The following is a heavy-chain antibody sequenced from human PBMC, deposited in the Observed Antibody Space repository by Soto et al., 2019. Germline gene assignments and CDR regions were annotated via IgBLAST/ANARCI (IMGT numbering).Heavy chain of an antibody. J-gene: IGHJ3*02. CDR1: GGSISSDGYY. CDR3: AGGGGNYGLDVFDI. CDR2: IHYSGST. D-gene: IGHD4-17*01. V-gene: IGHV4-31*03. Sequence: QVQLQESGPGLVKPSQTLSLTCTVSGGSISSDGYYWSWIRQHPGKGLEWIGYIHYSGSTYYNPSLQSRVTIAVDTCKKQFSLKLSSVTAADTAVYYCAGGGGNYGLDVFDIWGQGTVVTVSS.